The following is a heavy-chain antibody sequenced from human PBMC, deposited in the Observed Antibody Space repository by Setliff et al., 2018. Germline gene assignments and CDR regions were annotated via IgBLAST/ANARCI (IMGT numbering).Heavy chain of an antibody. Sequence: LSLTCTVSGGSISSSSYYWGWIRQPPGKGLEWIGEINHSGSTNYNPSLKSRVTISVDTSKNQFSLKLSSVTAADTAVYYCARSGYYDFWSGFLNDAFDIWGQGTMVTVS. CDR1: GGSISSSSYY. CDR3: ARSGYYDFWSGFLNDAFDI. CDR2: INHSGST. V-gene: IGHV4-39*07. D-gene: IGHD3-3*01. J-gene: IGHJ3*02.